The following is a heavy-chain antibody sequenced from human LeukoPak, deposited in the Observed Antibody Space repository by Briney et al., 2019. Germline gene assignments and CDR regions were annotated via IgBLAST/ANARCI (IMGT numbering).Heavy chain of an antibody. V-gene: IGHV1-69*13. Sequence: ASVKVSCKASGVTFSSYAISWVRQAPGQGLEWMGGIIPIFGTPNYAQKFQGRVTITADESTSTAYMELSSLRSEDTAIFYCATASVAGPPNYCYYMDVWGKGATVTISS. CDR1: GVTFSSYA. D-gene: IGHD6-19*01. J-gene: IGHJ6*03. CDR2: IIPIFGTP. CDR3: ATASVAGPPNYCYYMDV.